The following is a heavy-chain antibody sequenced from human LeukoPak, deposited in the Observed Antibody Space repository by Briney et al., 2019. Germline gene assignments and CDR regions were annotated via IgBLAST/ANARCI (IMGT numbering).Heavy chain of an antibody. CDR2: VYYSGST. V-gene: IGHV4-39*01. Sequence: PSETLSLTCTVSGGSISSSSYYWGWVRQPPGKGLEGIGNVYYSGSTYYNPSLKSRVTISVDTSKNQFSLNLSSVTAADTAVYYCARVLNDVYDSNHYGMDVWGQGTTVTVSS. CDR1: GGSISSSSYY. CDR3: ARVLNDVYDSNHYGMDV. D-gene: IGHD3-22*01. J-gene: IGHJ6*02.